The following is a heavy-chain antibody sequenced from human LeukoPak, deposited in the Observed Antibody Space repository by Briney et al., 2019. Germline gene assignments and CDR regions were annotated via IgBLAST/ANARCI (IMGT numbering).Heavy chain of an antibody. CDR1: ADSFNNYA. J-gene: IGHJ6*03. CDR2: SIPLFGTV. V-gene: IGHV1-69*05. Sequence: GASVKVSCKASADSFNNYAFNWVRQAPGQGPGWMGGSIPLFGTVKAAQKFQGRFTITTDESTSTAYMELSSLTFEDTAVYYCARGGRPLGYFYMDVWGKGTTVTVS. CDR3: ARGGRPLGYFYMDV.